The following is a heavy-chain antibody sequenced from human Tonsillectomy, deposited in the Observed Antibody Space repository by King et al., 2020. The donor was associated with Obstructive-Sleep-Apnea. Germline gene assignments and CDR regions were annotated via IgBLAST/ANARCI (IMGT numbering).Heavy chain of an antibody. Sequence: VQLVESGGGLVQPGGSLRLSCAASGFTFSSYDMHWVRHATGKGLEWVSGIGTAGDPYYPGSVKGRFTISRENAKNSLYLQMNSLRAGDTAVYYCARAISGNYYYGMDVWGQGTTVTVSS. CDR2: IGTAGDP. CDR1: GFTFSSYD. CDR3: ARAISGNYYYGMDV. V-gene: IGHV3-13*05. J-gene: IGHJ6*02. D-gene: IGHD3-9*01.